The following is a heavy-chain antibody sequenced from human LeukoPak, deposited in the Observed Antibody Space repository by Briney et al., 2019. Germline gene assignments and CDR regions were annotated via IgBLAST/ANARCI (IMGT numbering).Heavy chain of an antibody. J-gene: IGHJ4*02. Sequence: SETLSLTCTVSGGSISSYYWTWIRQPPGKGLEFIGYIYYTGTTNYNPSLKSRVTISVDTSKNQFSLKLGSVTAADTAVYYCAKDTGDFYLRYFDSWGQGTLVTVSS. D-gene: IGHD2/OR15-2a*01. CDR3: AKDTGDFYLRYFDS. V-gene: IGHV4-59*01. CDR2: IYYTGTT. CDR1: GGSISSYY.